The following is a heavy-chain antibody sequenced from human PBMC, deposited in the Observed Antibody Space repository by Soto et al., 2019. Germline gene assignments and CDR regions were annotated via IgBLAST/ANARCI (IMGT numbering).Heavy chain of an antibody. Sequence: PGGSLRLSCAASGFTFSSYWMSWVRQAPGKGLEWVANIKQDGSEKYYVDSVKGRFTISRDNAKNSLYLQMNSLRAEDTAVYYCARARFRVVPANDYWGQGTLVTVSS. D-gene: IGHD2-2*01. CDR1: GFTFSSYW. V-gene: IGHV3-7*05. CDR2: IKQDGSEK. J-gene: IGHJ4*02. CDR3: ARARFRVVPANDY.